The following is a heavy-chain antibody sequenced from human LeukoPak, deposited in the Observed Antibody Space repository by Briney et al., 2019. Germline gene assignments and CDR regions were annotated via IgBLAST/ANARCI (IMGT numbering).Heavy chain of an antibody. CDR1: GDSVSGRNFY. CDR2: TFYGGST. J-gene: IGHJ4*02. Sequence: SETLSLTCTFSGDSVSGRNFYGGGIRQSPGKGLEWIGSTFYGGSTYYNPSLKSRVTISVDTSENRFSLELTSVTAADTAVYYCAREPYCSSPSCQGGCFDYWGQGALVTVSS. D-gene: IGHD2-2*01. V-gene: IGHV4-39*02. CDR3: AREPYCSSPSCQGGCFDY.